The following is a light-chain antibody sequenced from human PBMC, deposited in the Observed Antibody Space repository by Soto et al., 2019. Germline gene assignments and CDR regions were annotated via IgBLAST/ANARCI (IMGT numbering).Light chain of an antibody. J-gene: IGLJ1*01. CDR1: SSDVGGYDS. V-gene: IGLV2-14*01. Sequence: QSALTQPASVSGSPGQSITISCTGTSSDVGGYDSVSWYQQHPGKAPKLMIFDVSNRPSGVSNRFSGSKSGNTASLTISGLQAEDEADYHCSSYVSGNTRVFETGTKVTVL. CDR3: SSYVSGNTRV. CDR2: DVS.